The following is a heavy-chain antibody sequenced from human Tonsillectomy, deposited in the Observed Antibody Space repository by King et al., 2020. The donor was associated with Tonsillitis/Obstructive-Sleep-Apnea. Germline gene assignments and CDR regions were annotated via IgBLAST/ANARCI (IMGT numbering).Heavy chain of an antibody. D-gene: IGHD6-13*01. Sequence: QLVQSGGGLVQPGRSLRLSCAASGFNFDDYAMHWVRQAPGKGLEWVSGISWNSGSIGYADSVKGRFTISRDNAKNSLYLQMNSLRVEDTALYYCAKGAAGVTEYYFDYWGQGTLVTVSS. CDR2: ISWNSGSI. CDR1: GFNFDDYA. CDR3: AKGAAGVTEYYFDY. V-gene: IGHV3-9*01. J-gene: IGHJ4*02.